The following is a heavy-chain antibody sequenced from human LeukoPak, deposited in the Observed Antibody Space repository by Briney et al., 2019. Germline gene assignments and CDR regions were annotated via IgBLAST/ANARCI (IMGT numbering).Heavy chain of an antibody. CDR1: GYTFTSYG. CDR2: ISAYNGNT. V-gene: IGHV1-18*04. CDR3: ARLIAAAGTGWFDP. J-gene: IGHJ5*02. Sequence: ASVKVSCKASGYTFTSYGISWVRQDPGQGLEWMGWISAYNGNTNYAQKLQGRVTMTTDTSTGTAYMELRSLRSDGTAVYYCARLIAAAGTGWFDPWGQGTLVTVSS. D-gene: IGHD6-13*01.